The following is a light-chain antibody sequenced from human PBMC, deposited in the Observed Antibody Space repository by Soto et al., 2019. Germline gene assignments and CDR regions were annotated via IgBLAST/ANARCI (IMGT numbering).Light chain of an antibody. Sequence: DIPMTQSPSSLSASVGDRVTITCRASQTISTYLNWYQQKPGKAPKLLIYAASTLQSGVPSRFSGSGSGTDFTLTINSLQPEDFATYYCQQSHGIPYTFGQGTKLEIK. CDR3: QQSHGIPYT. V-gene: IGKV1-39*01. J-gene: IGKJ2*01. CDR1: QTISTY. CDR2: AAS.